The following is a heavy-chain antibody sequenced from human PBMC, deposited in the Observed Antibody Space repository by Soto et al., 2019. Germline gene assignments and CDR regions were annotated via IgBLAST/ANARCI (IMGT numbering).Heavy chain of an antibody. CDR1: GFTFSTYS. CDR3: ARDVRLPDY. D-gene: IGHD3-10*02. J-gene: IGHJ4*02. V-gene: IGHV3-48*01. Sequence: EVQLVESGGGLVPPGGSLRLSCAASGFTFSTYSMNWVRQAPGKGLEWVSFISSTGETTSYADSVKGRLTISRDNAKNSLFLQMNSLTAEDTAVYYCARDVRLPDYWGQGTLVTVSS. CDR2: ISSTGETT.